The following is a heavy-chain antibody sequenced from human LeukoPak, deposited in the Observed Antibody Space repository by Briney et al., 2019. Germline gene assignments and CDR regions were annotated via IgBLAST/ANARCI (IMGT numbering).Heavy chain of an antibody. CDR2: IYYSGST. V-gene: IGHV4-30-4*08. D-gene: IGHD3-3*01. CDR1: GGSVSSGSYY. CDR3: ARGLGSYYDFWSGYSGSTTFDY. J-gene: IGHJ4*02. Sequence: SETLSLTCTVSGGSVSSGSYYWSWIRQPPGKGLEWIGYIYYSGSTYYNPSLKSRVTISVDTSKNQFSLKLSSVTAADTAVYYCARGLGSYYDFWSGYSGSTTFDYWGQGTLVTVSS.